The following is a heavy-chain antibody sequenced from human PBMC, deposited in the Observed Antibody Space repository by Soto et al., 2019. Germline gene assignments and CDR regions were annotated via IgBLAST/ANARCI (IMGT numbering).Heavy chain of an antibody. V-gene: IGHV3-23*01. CDR2: ISGSGGST. CDR1: GFTFSSYA. CDR3: AKIGGLYDFWRGYYQYYFDY. Sequence: GGSLRLSXAASGFTFSSYAMSWVRQAPGKGLEWVPAISGSGGSTYYADSVKGRFTISRDNSKNTLYLQMNSLRAEDTAVYYCAKIGGLYDFWRGYYQYYFDYWGQGTLVTVSS. J-gene: IGHJ4*02. D-gene: IGHD3-3*01.